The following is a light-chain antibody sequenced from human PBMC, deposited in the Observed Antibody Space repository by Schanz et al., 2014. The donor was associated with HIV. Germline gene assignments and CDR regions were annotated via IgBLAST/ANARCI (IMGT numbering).Light chain of an antibody. CDR2: AGN. J-gene: IGLJ3*02. V-gene: IGLV1-44*01. CDR1: SSNIGINT. Sequence: QSVLTQPPSASGTPGQRVTISCSGSSSNIGINTVNWYQHLPGTAPKLLIYAGNQRASGVPDRLSGSGSGTSASLAISGLQSEDEADYYCAGWDDSLNVWVFGGGTKLTVL. CDR3: AGWDDSLNVWV.